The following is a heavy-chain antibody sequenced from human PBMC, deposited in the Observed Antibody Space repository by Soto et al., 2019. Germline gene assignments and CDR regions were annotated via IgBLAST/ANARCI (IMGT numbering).Heavy chain of an antibody. CDR1: GYTFTSYA. V-gene: IGHV1-3*01. J-gene: IGHJ4*02. CDR2: INAGNGNT. D-gene: IGHD6-13*01. CDR3: ARGYSSSWFLRYFDY. Sequence: ASVKVSCKASGYTFTSYAMHWVRQAPGQRLEWMGWINAGNGNTKYSQKIQGRVTITRDTSASTAYMELSSLRSEDTAVYYCARGYSSSWFLRYFDYWGQGTLVTVSS.